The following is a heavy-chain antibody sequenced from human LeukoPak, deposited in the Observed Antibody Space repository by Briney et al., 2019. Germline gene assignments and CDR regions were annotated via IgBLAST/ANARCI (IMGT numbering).Heavy chain of an antibody. D-gene: IGHD2-15*01. CDR1: GYSISSGYY. J-gene: IGHJ6*03. Sequence: PSETLSLTCTVSGYSISSGYYWGWIRQPPGKGLEWIGSIYHSGSTYYNPSLKSRVTISVDTSKNQFSLKLSSVTAADTAVYYCARDATEYYYMDVWGKGTTVTVSS. V-gene: IGHV4-38-2*02. CDR3: ARDATEYYYMDV. CDR2: IYHSGST.